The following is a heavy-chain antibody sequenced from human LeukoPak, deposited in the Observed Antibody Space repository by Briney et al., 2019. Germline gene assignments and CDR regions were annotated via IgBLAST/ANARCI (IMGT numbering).Heavy chain of an antibody. D-gene: IGHD3-3*01. Sequence: SETLSLTCTVSGGSISSYYWSWIRQPPGKGLEWIGSMYYSGSTNYKPSLKSRVTTSVDTSKNQFSLKLSSVTAADTAVYYCAAGGVALSFDYWGQGTLVTVSS. V-gene: IGHV4-59*08. CDR3: AAGGVALSFDY. CDR2: MYYSGST. J-gene: IGHJ4*02. CDR1: GGSISSYY.